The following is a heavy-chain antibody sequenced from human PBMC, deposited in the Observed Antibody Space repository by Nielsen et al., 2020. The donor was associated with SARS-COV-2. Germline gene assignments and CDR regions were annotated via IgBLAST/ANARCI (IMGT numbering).Heavy chain of an antibody. CDR1: GFTFSSYS. Sequence: GESLKISCAASGFTFSSYSMNWVRQAPGKGLEWVSYISNSSSTIYYADSVKGRFTISRDNAKNSLYLQMNSLRDEDTAVYYCARDLDIVVVPAANDGMDVWGQGTTVTVSS. CDR2: ISNSSSTI. J-gene: IGHJ6*02. CDR3: ARDLDIVVVPAANDGMDV. D-gene: IGHD2-2*03. V-gene: IGHV3-48*02.